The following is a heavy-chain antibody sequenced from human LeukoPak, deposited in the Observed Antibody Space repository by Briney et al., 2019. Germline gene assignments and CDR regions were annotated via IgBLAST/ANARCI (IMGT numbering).Heavy chain of an antibody. CDR3: ARVRRYDILTDDYKRASYHLDY. Sequence: GGSLRLSCAASGFTFSSYWMSWVRQAPGKGLEWVANIKQDGSEKYYVDSVKGRFTISRDNGKNLLFLQMNRLRVGDTAVYYCARVRRYDILTDDYKRASYHLDYWGRGTLVIVSS. V-gene: IGHV3-7*01. CDR1: GFTFSSYW. J-gene: IGHJ4*02. D-gene: IGHD3-9*01. CDR2: IKQDGSEK.